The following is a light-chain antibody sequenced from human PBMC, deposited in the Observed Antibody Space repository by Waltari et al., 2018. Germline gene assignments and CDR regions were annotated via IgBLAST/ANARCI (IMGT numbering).Light chain of an antibody. CDR3: QQRSNWPPALT. CDR2: DVS. J-gene: IGKJ4*01. Sequence: XFXQSPXTXXLXPGXRAXPSCRASRSVGSRLACYQQKPGQAPRLLIYDVSKRATGIPARFSGSGSGTDFTLTISSLEPEDFAFYYCQQRSNWPPALTFGGGTRVEIK. CDR1: RSVGSR. V-gene: IGKV3-11*01.